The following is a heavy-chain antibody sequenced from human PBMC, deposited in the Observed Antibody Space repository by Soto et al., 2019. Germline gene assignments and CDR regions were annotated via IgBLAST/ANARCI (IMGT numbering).Heavy chain of an antibody. D-gene: IGHD4-17*01. Sequence: GGSLRLSCAASGFTFSTYAMTWVRQAPGKGLEWVSAISASGGSTYYADSVKGRFTISRDNSNNTVFLQMTGLRPADTALYYCVRMTSMMYFFDHWGQGAQVTVS. CDR1: GFTFSTYA. J-gene: IGHJ4*02. CDR3: VRMTSMMYFFDH. V-gene: IGHV3-23*01. CDR2: ISASGGST.